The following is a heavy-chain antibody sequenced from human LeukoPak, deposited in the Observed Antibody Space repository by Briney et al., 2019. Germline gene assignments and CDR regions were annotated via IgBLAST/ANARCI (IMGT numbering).Heavy chain of an antibody. D-gene: IGHD3-22*01. CDR2: IYPGDSDT. CDR3: ARPEDSSGYSFDY. Sequence: GESLKISCKGSGYSFTSYWIGWVRQMPGKGLEWMGIIYPGDSDTRYSPSFQGQVTISADKSISTAYLQWSSLKVSDTAMYYCARPEDSSGYSFDYWGQGTLVTVSS. CDR1: GYSFTSYW. J-gene: IGHJ4*02. V-gene: IGHV5-51*01.